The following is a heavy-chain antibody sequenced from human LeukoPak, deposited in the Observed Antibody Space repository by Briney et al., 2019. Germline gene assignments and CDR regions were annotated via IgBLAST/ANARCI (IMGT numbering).Heavy chain of an antibody. V-gene: IGHV3-23*01. CDR2: ISGSGGST. CDR1: GFTFSSYA. D-gene: IGHD6-13*01. CDR3: AKEYGWPLLAAAGSLSFDY. Sequence: GGSLRLSCAASGFTFSSYAMSWVRQAPGKGLEWVSAISGSGGSTYYADSVKGRFTISRDNSKNTLYLQMNSLRAEDTAVYYCAKEYGWPLLAAAGSLSFDYWGQGTLVTVSS. J-gene: IGHJ4*02.